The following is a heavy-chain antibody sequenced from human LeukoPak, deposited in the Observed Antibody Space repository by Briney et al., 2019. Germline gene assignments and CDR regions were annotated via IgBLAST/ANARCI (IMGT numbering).Heavy chain of an antibody. Sequence: GGSLRLSCAASGFTFDDYAMHWVRQAPGKGLEWVSGISWSSGSIGYADSVKGRFTISRDNAKNSLYLQMNSLRAEDTALYYCAKGMAWYYFDYWGQGTLVTVSS. CDR1: GFTFDDYA. V-gene: IGHV3-9*01. CDR3: AKGMAWYYFDY. D-gene: IGHD2-8*01. J-gene: IGHJ4*02. CDR2: ISWSSGSI.